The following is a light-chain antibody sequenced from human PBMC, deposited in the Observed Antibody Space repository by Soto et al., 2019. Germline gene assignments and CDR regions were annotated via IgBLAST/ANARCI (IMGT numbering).Light chain of an antibody. CDR1: QTVSSY. Sequence: EIVLTQSPATLSFSPLERATLSFSSSQTVSSYLAWYQQKPGQAPRLLIYDAFNRATGIPARFSGSGSGTDPTLTIGSLEPEDFAVYYCQQSSNWPQINFGQGTRLEIK. CDR2: DAF. J-gene: IGKJ5*01. V-gene: IGKV3-11*01. CDR3: QQSSNWPQIN.